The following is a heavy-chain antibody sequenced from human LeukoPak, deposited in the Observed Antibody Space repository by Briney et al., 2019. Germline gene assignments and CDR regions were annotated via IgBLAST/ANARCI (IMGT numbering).Heavy chain of an antibody. CDR3: ARVIRRFGEFSSDY. J-gene: IGHJ4*02. CDR1: GFTFSSYS. D-gene: IGHD3-10*01. CDR2: ISSRSSSI. V-gene: IGHV3-48*02. Sequence: GGSLRLSCAASGFTFSSYSMNWVRQAPGKGLEWVSYISSRSSSIYYLDSVKGRFTISRDSAKNSLYLQMNSLRDEDTAVYYCARVIRRFGEFSSDYWGQGTLVTVSS.